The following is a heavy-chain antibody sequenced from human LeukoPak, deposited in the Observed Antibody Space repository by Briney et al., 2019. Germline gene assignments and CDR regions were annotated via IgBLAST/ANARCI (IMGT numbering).Heavy chain of an antibody. V-gene: IGHV1-8*01. D-gene: IGHD3-3*01. J-gene: IGHJ5*02. CDR1: GDTFTSYD. Sequence: ASVTVSCTASGDTFTSYDINWVRQATGQGLEWMGWMNPNSGNTGYAQKFQGRVTMTRNTSISTAYMELSSLRSEDTAVYYCARGQSPFWSGYYWPTDPWGQGTLVTVSS. CDR3: ARGQSPFWSGYYWPTDP. CDR2: MNPNSGNT.